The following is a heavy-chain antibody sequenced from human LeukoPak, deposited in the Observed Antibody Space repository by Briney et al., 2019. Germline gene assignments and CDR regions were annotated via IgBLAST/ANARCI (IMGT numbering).Heavy chain of an antibody. V-gene: IGHV4-39*01. CDR3: ARPAAATPMDV. Sequence: SSETLSLTCTVSGGSISSSSYYWGWIRQPPGKGLEWIGSIYYSGSTYYNLSLKSRVTISVDTSKNQFSLKLSSVTAADTAVYYCARPAAATPMDVWGKGTTVTVSS. D-gene: IGHD6-13*01. CDR1: GGSISSSSYY. J-gene: IGHJ6*03. CDR2: IYYSGST.